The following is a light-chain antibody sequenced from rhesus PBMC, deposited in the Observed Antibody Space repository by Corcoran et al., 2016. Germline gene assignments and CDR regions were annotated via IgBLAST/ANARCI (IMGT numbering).Light chain of an antibody. Sequence: DIVMTQSPDSLAVSLGERVTINCKSSQSLLYSSNNKNYLAWYQQKPGQAPKLLIYWASTRESGVPNRFSGSGSGTDFTLTISDLRAEDVAVYYCQQYYSTPLTFGGGTKVEIK. CDR1: QSLLYSSNNKNY. CDR2: WAS. CDR3: QQYYSTPLT. V-gene: IGKV4-1*01. J-gene: IGKJ4*01.